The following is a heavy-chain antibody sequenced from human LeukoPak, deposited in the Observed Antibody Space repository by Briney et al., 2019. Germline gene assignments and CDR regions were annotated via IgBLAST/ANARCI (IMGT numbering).Heavy chain of an antibody. V-gene: IGHV1-2*02. CDR2: INPNSGGT. J-gene: IGHJ6*02. CDR1: GYTFTGYY. CDR3: ASTERYYGSGSCSGLYYYYYGMDV. Sequence: ASVKVSCKASGYTFTGYYMHWVRQAPGQGLEWMGWINPNSGGTNYAQKFQGRVTMTRDTSISTAYMELSRLRSDDTAVYYCASTERYYGSGSCSGLYYYYYGMDVWGQGTTVTVSS. D-gene: IGHD3-10*01.